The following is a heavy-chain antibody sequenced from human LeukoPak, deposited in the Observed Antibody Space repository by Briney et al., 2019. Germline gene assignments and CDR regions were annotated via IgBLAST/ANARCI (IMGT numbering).Heavy chain of an antibody. D-gene: IGHD2-2*01. J-gene: IGHJ5*02. Sequence: GGSLRISCAASGFTFSSYAMSWVRQAPGKGLEWVSAISGSGGSTYYADSVKGRFTISRDNSKNTLYLQMNSLRAEDTAVYYCAKPIRYCSSTSCQLAKYQLGFDPWGQGTLVTVSS. CDR2: ISGSGGST. CDR3: AKPIRYCSSTSCQLAKYQLGFDP. V-gene: IGHV3-23*01. CDR1: GFTFSSYA.